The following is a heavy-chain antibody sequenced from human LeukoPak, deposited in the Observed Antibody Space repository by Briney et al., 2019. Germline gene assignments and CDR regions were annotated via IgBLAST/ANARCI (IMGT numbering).Heavy chain of an antibody. CDR2: ISSGSSYI. CDR1: GFTFTYAW. Sequence: PGGSLRLSCAASGFTFTYAWMSWVRQAPGKGLEWVSSISSGSSYIYYADSVKGRFTVSRDNAKHSLYLQMNSLRAEDTAVYYCVRDAKQYYDILTGYYNDTFDIWGQGTMVTVSS. D-gene: IGHD3-9*01. V-gene: IGHV3-21*01. J-gene: IGHJ3*02. CDR3: VRDAKQYYDILTGYYNDTFDI.